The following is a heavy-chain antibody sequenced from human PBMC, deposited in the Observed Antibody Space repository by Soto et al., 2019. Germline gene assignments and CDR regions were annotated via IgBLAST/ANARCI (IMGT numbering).Heavy chain of an antibody. CDR1: GYTFSNYA. D-gene: IGHD4-4*01. Sequence: ASVKVSCKGSGYTFSNYAISWVRQAPGQGLEWMGWSNVYNGNTKYAQKFQGRVTMTTDTSTSTAYMELRSLTSDDTAVYYFARDGVEVTTGISGYGGQGPRVTVSS. CDR3: ARDGVEVTTGISGY. CDR2: SNVYNGNT. J-gene: IGHJ4*02. V-gene: IGHV1-18*01.